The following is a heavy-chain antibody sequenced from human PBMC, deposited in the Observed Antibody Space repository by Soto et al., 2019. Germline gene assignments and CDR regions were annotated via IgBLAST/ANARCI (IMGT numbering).Heavy chain of an antibody. CDR3: AREGYDYGDANYYLDV. Sequence: GGSLRLSCAASGFTFSSYSMNWVRQAPGKGLEWVSYISSSSSTIYYADSVKGRFTISRDNAKNSLYLQMNSLRAEDTAVYYCAREGYDYGDANYYLDVWGKGTTVTVSS. J-gene: IGHJ6*03. CDR2: ISSSSSTI. V-gene: IGHV3-48*01. CDR1: GFTFSSYS. D-gene: IGHD4-17*01.